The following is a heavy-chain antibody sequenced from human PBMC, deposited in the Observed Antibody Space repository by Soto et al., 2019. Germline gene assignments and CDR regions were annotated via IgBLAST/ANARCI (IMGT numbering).Heavy chain of an antibody. J-gene: IGHJ4*02. CDR3: AREGVDSDVVTFFDY. CDR1: GGTLSNYA. CDR2: IIPIFDTA. V-gene: IGHV1-69*13. Sequence: SVKVSCKTSGGTLSNYAISWLRQAPGQGPEWMGSIIPIFDTANYAQKFQGRVTIAADESTSTVYMELSSLRSEDTAVYYCAREGVDSDVVTFFDYWGQGTLVTVSS. D-gene: IGHD5-18*01.